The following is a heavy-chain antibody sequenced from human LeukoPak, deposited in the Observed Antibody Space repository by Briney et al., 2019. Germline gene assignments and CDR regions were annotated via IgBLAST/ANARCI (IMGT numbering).Heavy chain of an antibody. CDR3: ARDREQLGLYYYYYMDV. V-gene: IGHV3-7*01. Sequence: GSLRLSCAASGFTFSSYWMSWVRQAPGKGLEWVANIKQDGSEKYYVDSVKGRFTISRDNAKNSLYLQMNSLRAEDTAVYYCARDREQLGLYYYYYMDVWGKGTTVTISS. D-gene: IGHD6-6*01. J-gene: IGHJ6*03. CDR2: IKQDGSEK. CDR1: GFTFSSYW.